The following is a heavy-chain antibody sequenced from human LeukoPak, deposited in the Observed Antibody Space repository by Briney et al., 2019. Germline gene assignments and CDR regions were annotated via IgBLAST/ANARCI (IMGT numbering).Heavy chain of an antibody. CDR3: AKPPYYYDSSGYYYIDAFDI. V-gene: IGHV3-23*01. J-gene: IGHJ3*02. CDR1: GFTFSSYA. Sequence: GGSLRLSCAASGFTFSSYAMSWVRQAPGKGLEWVSAISGSGGSTYYADSVKGRFTISRDSSKDTLYLQMNSLRAEDTAVYYCAKPPYYYDSSGYYYIDAFDIWGQGTMVTVSS. D-gene: IGHD3-22*01. CDR2: ISGSGGST.